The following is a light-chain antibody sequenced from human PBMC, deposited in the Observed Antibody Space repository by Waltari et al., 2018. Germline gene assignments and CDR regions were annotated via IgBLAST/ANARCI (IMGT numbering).Light chain of an antibody. CDR1: QSVSSSY. V-gene: IGKV3-20*01. CDR3: QQYGNSPRT. Sequence: EIVLTQSPGTLSLSPGERATLSYRASQSVSSSYLAWYQQKPGQAPRLLIYGASSRATGIPDRFSGSGSGTDFTLTISRLEPEDSAVYYCQQYGNSPRTFGQGTKLEIK. CDR2: GAS. J-gene: IGKJ2*01.